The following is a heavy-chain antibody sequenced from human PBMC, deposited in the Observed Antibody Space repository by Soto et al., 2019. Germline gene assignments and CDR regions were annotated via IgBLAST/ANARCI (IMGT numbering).Heavy chain of an antibody. Sequence: SQTLSLTCAITVDIVSSNSAGWSCVRQSPSRGLEWLGRTYYRSKWYYEYAVSVRGRITINPDTSKNQYSLQLSSVTPEDTAVYFCARGEQYSGRIFDYWGQGTLVTVSS. D-gene: IGHD1-26*01. J-gene: IGHJ4*01. V-gene: IGHV6-1*01. CDR3: ARGEQYSGRIFDY. CDR1: VDIVSSNSAG. CDR2: TYYRSKWYY.